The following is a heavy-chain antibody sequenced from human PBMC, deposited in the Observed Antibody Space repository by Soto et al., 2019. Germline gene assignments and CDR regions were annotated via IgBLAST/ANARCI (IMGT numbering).Heavy chain of an antibody. Sequence: ASVKVSCKASGYTFTSYYMHWLRQAPGQGLEWMGIINPSGGSTSYAQKFQGRVTMTRDTSTSTVYMELSSLRSEDTAVYYCASDSSGWLGAFDIWGQGTMVTVSS. CDR1: GYTFTSYY. CDR2: INPSGGST. J-gene: IGHJ3*02. V-gene: IGHV1-46*01. CDR3: ASDSSGWLGAFDI. D-gene: IGHD6-19*01.